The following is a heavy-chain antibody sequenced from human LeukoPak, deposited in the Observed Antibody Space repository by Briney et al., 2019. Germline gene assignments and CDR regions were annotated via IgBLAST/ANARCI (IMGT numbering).Heavy chain of an antibody. CDR3: ARGGPIVVVPADNWFDP. J-gene: IGHJ5*02. CDR2: INHSGST. V-gene: IGHV4-34*01. CDR1: GGSFSGYY. Sequence: PSETLSLTCAVYGGSFSGYYWSWIRQPPGKGLEWIGEINHSGSTNYNPSLKSRVTISVDTSKNQFSLKLSSVTAADTAVYYCARGGPIVVVPADNWFDPWAREPWSPSPQ. D-gene: IGHD2-2*01.